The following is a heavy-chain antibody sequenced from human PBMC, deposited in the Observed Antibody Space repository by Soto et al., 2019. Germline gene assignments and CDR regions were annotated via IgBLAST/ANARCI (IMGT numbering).Heavy chain of an antibody. CDR1: GFTFSSYS. J-gene: IGHJ6*02. V-gene: IGHV3-21*01. D-gene: IGHD2-15*01. CDR2: ISSSSSYI. CDR3: ARDPLTYGGNPLPNILCFYYGMDV. Sequence: GGSLRLSCAPSGFTFSSYSMNWVRQAPGKGLEWVSSISSSSSYIYYADSVKGRFTISRDNAKNSLYLQMNSLRAEDTPVYYCARDPLTYGGNPLPNILCFYYGMDVWGHVTTVTVSS.